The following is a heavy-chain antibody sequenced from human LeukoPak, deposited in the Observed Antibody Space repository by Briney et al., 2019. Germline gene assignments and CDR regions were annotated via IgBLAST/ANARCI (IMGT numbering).Heavy chain of an antibody. CDR3: AMLRLGELSLLANAYDI. J-gene: IGHJ3*02. CDR1: GSSVNSDQF. V-gene: IGHV4-38-2*01. CDR2: VHQTGSP. Sequence: PSETLSLTCAVSGSSVNSDQFWGWMRHSPGAGLEWIGSVHQTGSPYYNPSLGSRVSLSIDSTRNSFSLRLTSVTAADTAVYYCAMLRLGELSLLANAYDIWGQGTMVIVSS. D-gene: IGHD3-16*02.